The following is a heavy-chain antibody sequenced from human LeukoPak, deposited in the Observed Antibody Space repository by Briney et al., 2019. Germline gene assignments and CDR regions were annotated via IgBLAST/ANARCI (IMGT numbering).Heavy chain of an antibody. Sequence: PVGSLRLSCAASGFTFSSYYMHWVRQAPGKGLVWVSLISGDGGVTHYGDSVRGRFTISRDNSKNSLYLQMSSLRVEDTALYYCAKGNNSISYNFGYWGQGTLVTVSS. CDR3: AKGNNSISYNFGY. CDR1: GFTFSSYY. J-gene: IGHJ4*02. D-gene: IGHD4-11*01. CDR2: ISGDGGVT. V-gene: IGHV3-43*02.